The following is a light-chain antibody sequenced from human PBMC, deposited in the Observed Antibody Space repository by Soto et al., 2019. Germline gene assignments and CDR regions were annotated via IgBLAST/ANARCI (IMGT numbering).Light chain of an antibody. CDR1: SSDVGGYDY. CDR2: DVS. CDR3: CSHAGSYTYV. J-gene: IGLJ1*01. Sequence: QSALTQPRSGSGSPGQSVTISCTGTSSDVGGYDYVSWYQQHPGKAPKLMIYDVSTRPSGVPDRFSGSKSGNTASLTISGLQAEDEADYYCCSHAGSYTYVFGTGTKLTVL. V-gene: IGLV2-11*01.